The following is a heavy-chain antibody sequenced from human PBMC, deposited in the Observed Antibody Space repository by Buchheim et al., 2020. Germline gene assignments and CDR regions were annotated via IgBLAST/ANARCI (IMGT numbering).Heavy chain of an antibody. D-gene: IGHD2-21*02. Sequence: EVQLVESGGGLVQPGGSLRLSCAASGFTFSSYSMNWVRQAPGKGLEWASYISSSSSTIYYADSVKGRFTISRDTAKNSLYLQMNSLRAEDTAVYYCASTYCGGDCYSVEYFQHWGQGTL. V-gene: IGHV3-48*01. CDR1: GFTFSSYS. CDR3: ASTYCGGDCYSVEYFQH. CDR2: ISSSSSTI. J-gene: IGHJ1*01.